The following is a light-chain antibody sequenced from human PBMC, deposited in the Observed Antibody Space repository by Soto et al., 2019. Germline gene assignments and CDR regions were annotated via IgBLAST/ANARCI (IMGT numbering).Light chain of an antibody. CDR2: AAS. Sequence: DIQVTQSPSSLSASVGDRVTITCRASQNIRTFLNWYQQKPGKPPNLLISAASTLHSGVPSRFSGSGSETEFTLAISSLRPEDSATYYCQQGYSSPYTFGQGTRRAIK. CDR1: QNIRTF. V-gene: IGKV1-39*01. J-gene: IGKJ2*01. CDR3: QQGYSSPYT.